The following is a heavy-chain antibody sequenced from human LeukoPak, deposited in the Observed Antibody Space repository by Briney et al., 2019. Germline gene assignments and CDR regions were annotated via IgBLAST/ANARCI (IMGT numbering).Heavy chain of an antibody. CDR2: IHYSGST. CDR1: GGSISSGSYY. D-gene: IGHD3-10*01. V-gene: IGHV4-39*01. J-gene: IGHJ4*02. Sequence: SETLSLTCTVSGGSISSGSYYWGWIRQPPGKGLEWIGSIHYSGSTYYNPSLKSRVTISVDTSKNQFSLKLSSVTAADTVVYFCARVRGYYYASGSYTYYFDYWGQGTLVTVSS. CDR3: ARVRGYYYASGSYTYYFDY.